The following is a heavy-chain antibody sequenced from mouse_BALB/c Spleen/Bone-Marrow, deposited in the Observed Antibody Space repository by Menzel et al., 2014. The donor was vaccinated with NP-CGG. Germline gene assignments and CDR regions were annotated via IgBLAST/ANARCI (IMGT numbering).Heavy chain of an antibody. CDR1: GFSLTSYG. Sequence: QVQLKESGPGLVAPSQSLSITCTVSGFSLTSYGVHWVRQPPGKGLEWLGVIWAGGSTNYNSALMPRLSISKDNSKSQVFLKMNSLQTDDTAMYYCASPIYYDYPLFAYWGQGTLVTVSA. V-gene: IGHV2-9*02. D-gene: IGHD2-4*01. CDR2: IWAGGST. CDR3: ASPIYYDYPLFAY. J-gene: IGHJ3*01.